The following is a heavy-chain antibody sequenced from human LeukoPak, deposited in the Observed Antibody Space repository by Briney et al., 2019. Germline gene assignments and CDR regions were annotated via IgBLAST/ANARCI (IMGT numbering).Heavy chain of an antibody. CDR3: LCSSSSRFDY. D-gene: IGHD6-6*01. CDR1: GFTFSSYS. CDR2: IGSSGSTI. J-gene: IGHJ4*02. Sequence: GGSLRPSCAASGFTFSSYSMNWARQAPGKGLEWVSYIGSSGSTIYYADSVKGRFSISRDNAKNSLYLQMNSLRDEDTAVYYCLCSSSSRFDYWGQGTLVTVSS. V-gene: IGHV3-48*02.